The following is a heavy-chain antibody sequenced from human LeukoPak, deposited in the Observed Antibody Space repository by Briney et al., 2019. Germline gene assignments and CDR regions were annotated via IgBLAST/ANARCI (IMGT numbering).Heavy chain of an antibody. CDR1: GGSLSGSGYK. CDR3: ARSPCGAYFYF. CDR2: IYNSGST. V-gene: IGHV4-39*01. J-gene: IGHJ4*02. Sequence: SETLSLPCAVSGGSLSGSGYKCGWIRQPPGKGMEWIGNIYNSGSTYYNPSLKSRVTISADRSKNQFSLKLSSVTAADPAVYYCARSPCGAYFYFWGQGTLVTVSS. D-gene: IGHD3-16*01.